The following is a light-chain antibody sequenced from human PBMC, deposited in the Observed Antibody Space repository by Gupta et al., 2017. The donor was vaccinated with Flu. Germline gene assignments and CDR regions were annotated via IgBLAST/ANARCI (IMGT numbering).Light chain of an antibody. J-gene: IGLJ1*01. CDR3: LLSYSGARLYV. Sequence: QAVVTQEPSLTVSPGGTGTLTCGSSTGAVTSGHYPYWYQQKPGQAPRTLIYDTSNKHSWTPARFSCSLLGGKAALTLSGAQPEDEAEYYCLLSYSGARLYVFGTGTKVTVL. CDR2: DTS. CDR1: TGAVTSGHY. V-gene: IGLV7-46*01.